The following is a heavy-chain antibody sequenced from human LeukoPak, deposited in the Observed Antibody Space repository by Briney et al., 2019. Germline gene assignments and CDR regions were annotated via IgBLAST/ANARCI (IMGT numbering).Heavy chain of an antibody. V-gene: IGHV4-30-2*01. CDR3: ARDRIDAFDF. CDR2: LYHSGDI. CDR1: GDSINRGGYS. J-gene: IGHJ3*01. Sequence: SETLSLTCAVSGDSINRGGYSWNWIRQAPGKGLEWIGRLYHSGDIYYNPSLNSRVTISVDRSKNQLSLSLSSVTAADTAVYFCARDRIDAFDFWGQGTMVTVSS.